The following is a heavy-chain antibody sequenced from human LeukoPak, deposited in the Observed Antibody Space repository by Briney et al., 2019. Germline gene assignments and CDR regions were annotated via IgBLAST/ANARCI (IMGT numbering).Heavy chain of an antibody. J-gene: IGHJ4*02. CDR3: AKTTSGRWLQL. Sequence: PGRSLRLSCAASGFTFSSYGMHWVRQAPGKGLEWVAVIWYDGSNKYYADSVKGRFTTSRDNSKNTLYLQMNSLRAEDTAVYYCAKTTSGRWLQLWGQGTLVTVSS. D-gene: IGHD5-24*01. CDR2: IWYDGSNK. CDR1: GFTFSSYG. V-gene: IGHV3-33*06.